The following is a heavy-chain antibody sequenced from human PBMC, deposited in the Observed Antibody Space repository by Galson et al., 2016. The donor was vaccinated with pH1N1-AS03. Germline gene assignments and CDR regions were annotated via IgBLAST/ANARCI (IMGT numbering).Heavy chain of an antibody. CDR2: VVTSGDT. D-gene: IGHD5/OR15-5a*01. CDR1: GFRLTSIA. V-gene: IGHV3-23*01. J-gene: IGHJ4*02. CDR3: AKDRVYDDSQWVFDY. Sequence: CAASGFRLTSIALSWVRQAPGKGLEWVSGVVTSGDTYFADSVKGRFSISRDDSKNTMYLQMDSLGVEDTAIYYCAKDRVYDDSQWVFDYWGQGNPVTVSS.